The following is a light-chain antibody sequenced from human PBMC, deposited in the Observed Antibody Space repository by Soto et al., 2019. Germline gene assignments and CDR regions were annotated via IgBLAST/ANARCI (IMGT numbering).Light chain of an antibody. Sequence: LTQPASVSGSPGQSITISCTGTSSDIGGYNFVSWYQHHPGKAPKLMIYEVNNRPSGVSSRFSGSKSGNTASLTISGLQTEDEDDYYCSSFTTSSTLVVFGGGTK. J-gene: IGLJ2*01. CDR1: SSDIGGYNF. CDR3: SSFTTSSTLVV. CDR2: EVN. V-gene: IGLV2-14*01.